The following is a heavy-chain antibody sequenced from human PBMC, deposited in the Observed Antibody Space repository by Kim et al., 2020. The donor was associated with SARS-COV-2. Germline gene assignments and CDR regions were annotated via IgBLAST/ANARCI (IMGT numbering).Heavy chain of an antibody. V-gene: IGHV4-34*01. D-gene: IGHD5-18*01. Sequence: LKRRVNRSVDTSKNQFSLKLSSVTAADTAVYYCARGGHHRGYSDGCFDYWGQGTLVTVSS. J-gene: IGHJ4*02. CDR3: ARGGHHRGYSDGCFDY.